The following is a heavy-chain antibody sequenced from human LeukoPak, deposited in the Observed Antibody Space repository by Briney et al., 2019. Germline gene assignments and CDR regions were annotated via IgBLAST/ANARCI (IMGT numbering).Heavy chain of an antibody. CDR1: GFTPSAFS. V-gene: IGHV3-23*01. D-gene: IGHD4-23*01. CDR2: LDNADGST. Sequence: GGSLRLSCAASGFTPSAFSREWVRQAPGKGLEWVSTLDNADGSTYYADSVKGRFTISRDNSKNTLYLQMNSLRAEDTAIYYCAPLAHKVTSDPGGQGTLVTVSS. CDR3: APLAHKVTSDP. J-gene: IGHJ5*02.